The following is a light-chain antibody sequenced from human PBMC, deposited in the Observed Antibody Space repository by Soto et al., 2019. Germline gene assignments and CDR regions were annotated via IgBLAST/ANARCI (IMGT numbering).Light chain of an antibody. CDR2: GAS. Sequence: EIVLTQAPGTLTLKTGERATLSCRASQSVSNNYLAWYQQKPGQAPRLLIYGASNRATGIPDRFSGSASGTDFTLTISILEPEDLAVYYCQQYGSSGTFGQGTKVDIK. CDR1: QSVSNNY. V-gene: IGKV3-20*01. J-gene: IGKJ1*01. CDR3: QQYGSSGT.